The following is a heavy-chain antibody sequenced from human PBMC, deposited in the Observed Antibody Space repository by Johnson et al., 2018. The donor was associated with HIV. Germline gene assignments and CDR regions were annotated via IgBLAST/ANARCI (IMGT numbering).Heavy chain of an antibody. J-gene: IGHJ3*02. V-gene: IGHV3-15*01. CDR3: TTELAQDGAFDI. CDR2: IKSKTDGGTT. Sequence: VQLVESGGGLVQPGGSLRLSCAASGFTFSNAWMSWVRQAPGKGLEWVGRIKSKTDGGTTDYAAPVKGRFTISRDDSKNTLYLQMNSLKTEDTAVYYCTTELAQDGAFDIWGQGTMVTVSS. CDR1: GFTFSNAW.